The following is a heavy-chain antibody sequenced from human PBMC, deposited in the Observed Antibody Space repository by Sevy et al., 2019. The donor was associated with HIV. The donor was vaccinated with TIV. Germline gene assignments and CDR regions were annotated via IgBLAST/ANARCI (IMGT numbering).Heavy chain of an antibody. J-gene: IGHJ4*02. Sequence: GESLKISCKGSGDTFSNYWIGWVCQMPGKGLEWMGVIYPGDSVTRYSPSFQGQVTMSADKYTSTAYLQWSSLKTSDTAIYYCARYPIVVVPAAEYYFDYWGQGTLVTVSS. CDR1: GDTFSNYW. D-gene: IGHD2-2*01. CDR2: IYPGDSVT. CDR3: ARYPIVVVPAAEYYFDY. V-gene: IGHV5-51*01.